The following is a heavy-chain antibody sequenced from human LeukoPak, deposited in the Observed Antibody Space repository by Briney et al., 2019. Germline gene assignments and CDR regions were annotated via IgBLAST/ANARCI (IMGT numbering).Heavy chain of an antibody. CDR2: IYTSGST. V-gene: IGHV4-4*07. CDR1: GGSISGYY. CDR3: ARSILRYFDWLRPNWFDP. J-gene: IGHJ5*02. D-gene: IGHD3-9*01. Sequence: SETLSLTCTVSGGSISGYYWSWLRQPAGKGLEWIGRIYTSGSTNYNPSLKRRVTMSVDTSKNQFSLKLSSVTAADTAVYYCARSILRYFDWLRPNWFDPWGQGTLVTVSS.